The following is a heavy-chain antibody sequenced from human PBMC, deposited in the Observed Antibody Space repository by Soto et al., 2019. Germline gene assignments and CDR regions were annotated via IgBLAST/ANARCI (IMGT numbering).Heavy chain of an antibody. D-gene: IGHD6-19*01. Sequence: ASVKVSCKASGGTFSSYTISWVRQAPGQGFVCLGMIFLFFCIANYAQKFQGRVTFTADISTSTAYLELSSLRFEDTAVYYCASLTTSSGPDAFDIWGQGTMVTVSS. CDR1: GGTFSSYT. J-gene: IGHJ3*02. CDR3: ASLTTSSGPDAFDI. CDR2: IFLFFCIA. V-gene: IGHV1-69*02.